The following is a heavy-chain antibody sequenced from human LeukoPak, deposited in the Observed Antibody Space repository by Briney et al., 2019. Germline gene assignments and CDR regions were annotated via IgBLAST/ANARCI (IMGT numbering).Heavy chain of an antibody. CDR3: ARAPANWEDAFDV. V-gene: IGHV3-53*01. Sequence: PGGSLRLSCAASGFTISRKYMNWVRQSPGKGLEWVSVIYTGGNTYYTDSVKGRFTISRDNSKNTLYLQMNSLRVEDTAVYYCARAPANWEDAFDVWGQGTMVTVSS. CDR2: IYTGGNT. D-gene: IGHD1-26*01. CDR1: GFTISRKY. J-gene: IGHJ3*01.